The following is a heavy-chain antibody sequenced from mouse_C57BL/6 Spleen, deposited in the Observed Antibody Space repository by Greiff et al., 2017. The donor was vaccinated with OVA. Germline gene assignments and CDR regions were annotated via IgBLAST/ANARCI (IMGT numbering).Heavy chain of an antibody. CDR1: GYTFTSYD. Sequence: VKLVESGPELVKPGASVKLSCKASGYTFTSYDINWVKQRPGQGLEWIGWIYPRDGSTKYNEKFKGKATLTVDTSSSTAYMELHSLTSEDSAVYFCARLGSDGYGDYWGQGTTLTVSS. J-gene: IGHJ2*01. D-gene: IGHD2-2*01. CDR2: IYPRDGST. V-gene: IGHV1-85*01. CDR3: ARLGSDGYGDY.